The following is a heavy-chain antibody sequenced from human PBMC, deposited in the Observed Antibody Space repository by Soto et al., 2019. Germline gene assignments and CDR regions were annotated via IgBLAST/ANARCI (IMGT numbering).Heavy chain of an antibody. V-gene: IGHV4-39*01. J-gene: IGHJ5*02. D-gene: IGHD6-19*01. CDR2: IYYSGST. CDR1: GCSINSGSNF. Sequence: PSETLSLTCSVSGCSINSGSNFLRRVLQPSGKVLEWIGSIYYSGSTYYNPSLRSRVTISVDTSKNQFSLKLSSVTAADTAVFYCARHYSSGSRNWFDPWGQGTLVT. CDR3: ARHYSSGSRNWFDP.